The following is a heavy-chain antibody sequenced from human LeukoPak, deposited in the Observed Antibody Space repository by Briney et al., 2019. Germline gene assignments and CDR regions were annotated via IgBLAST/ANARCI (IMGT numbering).Heavy chain of an antibody. CDR2: IYHSGST. J-gene: IGHJ1*01. Sequence: SQTLSLTCTVSGGSISSGGYYWSWIRQPPGKGLEWIGYIYHSGSTYYNPSLKSRVTISVDRSKNQFSLKLSSVTAADTAVYYCARRDGDYDGYFQHWGQGTLVTVSS. V-gene: IGHV4-30-2*01. CDR1: GGSISSGGYY. D-gene: IGHD4-17*01. CDR3: ARRDGDYDGYFQH.